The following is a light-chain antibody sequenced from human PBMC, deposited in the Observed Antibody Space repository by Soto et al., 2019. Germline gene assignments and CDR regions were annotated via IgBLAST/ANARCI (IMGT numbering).Light chain of an antibody. V-gene: IGKV3-20*01. J-gene: IGKJ4*01. Sequence: LTQSRDTLCLAPGGRATLSSRGSQSVSSSYLAWYQQKPGQAPRFLIFGASSRATGIPDRFSGSGSGTDFTLTISGLDPADFAVYYCQQYAGSPLVPFAGVTKVDIK. CDR1: QSVSSSY. CDR3: QQYAGSPLVP. CDR2: GAS.